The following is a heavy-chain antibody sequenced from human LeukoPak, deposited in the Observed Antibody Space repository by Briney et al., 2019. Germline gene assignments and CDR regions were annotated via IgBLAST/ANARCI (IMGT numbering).Heavy chain of an antibody. J-gene: IGHJ5*02. D-gene: IGHD6-19*01. CDR3: ARDRSSSGQNSNWFDP. CDR1: GDSVSSNSAA. Sequence: SQTLSLTCAISGDSVSSNSAAWNWIRQSPSRGLEWLGRTYYRSKWYNDYAVSVKSRITINPDTSKNQSSLQLNSVTPEDTAVYYCARDRSSSGQNSNWFDPWGQGTLVTVSS. V-gene: IGHV6-1*01. CDR2: TYYRSKWYN.